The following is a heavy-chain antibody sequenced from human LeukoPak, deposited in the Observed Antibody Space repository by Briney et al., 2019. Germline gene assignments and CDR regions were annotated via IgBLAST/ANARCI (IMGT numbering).Heavy chain of an antibody. CDR3: VRGALRDCSYTSCTRGNWFDP. CDR2: INADGSAT. J-gene: IGHJ5*02. V-gene: IGHV3-74*01. D-gene: IGHD2-2*01. CDR1: GFTFSSHW. Sequence: PGGSLRLSCAASGFTFSSHWMHWVRQAPEKGLVGVSHINADGSATYYAASVKGRFTISRDNARNTLYLQMHSLTAEDTGVYYCVRGALRDCSYTSCTRGNWFDPWGQGTRVTVSS.